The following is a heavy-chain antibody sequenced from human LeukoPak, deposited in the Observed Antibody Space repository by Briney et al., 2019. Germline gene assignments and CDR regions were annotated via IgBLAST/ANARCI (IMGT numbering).Heavy chain of an antibody. D-gene: IGHD3-22*01. CDR3: ATTPHQTDYYYDSSGYYLYFDY. J-gene: IGHJ4*02. CDR1: GGTFSSYA. Sequence: SVKVSCKASGGTFSSYAISWVRQAPGQGLEWMGGLLTIFCTANYAQKFQGRVTITADESTSTAYMELSSLRSEDTAVYYCATTPHQTDYYYDSSGYYLYFDYWGQGTLVTVSS. CDR2: LLTIFCTA. V-gene: IGHV1-69*13.